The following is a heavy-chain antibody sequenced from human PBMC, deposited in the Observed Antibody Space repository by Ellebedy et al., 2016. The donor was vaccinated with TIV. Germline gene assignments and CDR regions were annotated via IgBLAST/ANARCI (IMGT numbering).Heavy chain of an antibody. CDR3: ARRQLDPRSPWFGAFDI. CDR1: GSNLSSYW. Sequence: GESLKISXRGSGSNLSSYWIGWVRQMPGQGLEWMGIIYPGDSDTRYSPSFQGQVTISADKSTSTAYLQWRSLKASDTAMYYCARRQLDPRSPWFGAFDIWGQGTMVTVSS. J-gene: IGHJ3*02. CDR2: IYPGDSDT. V-gene: IGHV5-51*01. D-gene: IGHD3-10*01.